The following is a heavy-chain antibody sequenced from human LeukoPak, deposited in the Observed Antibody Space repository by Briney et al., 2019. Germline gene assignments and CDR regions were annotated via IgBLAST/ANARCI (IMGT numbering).Heavy chain of an antibody. J-gene: IGHJ4*02. D-gene: IGHD5-18*01. CDR1: GFIFSSYS. CDR2: ISSSSSYI. Sequence: GGPLRLSCAASGFIFSSYSMNWVRQAPGKGLEWVSSISSSSSYIYYADSVKGRFTISRDNAKNSLYLQMNSLRAEDTAVYYCARTDTSMVAMYYFDYWGQGTLVTVSS. V-gene: IGHV3-21*01. CDR3: ARTDTSMVAMYYFDY.